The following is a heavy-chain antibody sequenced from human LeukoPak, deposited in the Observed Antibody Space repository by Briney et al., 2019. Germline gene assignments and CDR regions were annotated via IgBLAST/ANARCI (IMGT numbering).Heavy chain of an antibody. CDR2: IYHSGST. CDR3: ARLGYCSSTSCYYFDY. V-gene: IGHV4-38-2*01. D-gene: IGHD2-2*01. J-gene: IGHJ4*02. Sequence: SGTLSLTCAVSGYSISSGYYWGWSRPPPGKGLEWIGSIYHSGSTYYNPSLKSRVTISVDTSKNQFSLKLSSVTAADTAVYYCARLGYCSSTSCYYFDYWGQGTLVTVSS. CDR1: GYSISSGYY.